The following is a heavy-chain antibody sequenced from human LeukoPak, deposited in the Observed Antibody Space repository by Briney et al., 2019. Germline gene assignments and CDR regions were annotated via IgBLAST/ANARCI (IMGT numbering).Heavy chain of an antibody. J-gene: IGHJ6*03. CDR1: GFTFSSYG. Sequence: PGGSLRLSCAASGFTFSSYGMHWVRQAPGKGLEWVAFIRYDGSNKYYADSVKGRFTISRGNSKNTLYLQMNSLRAEDTAVYYCAKDGGGSYYSYYYYMDVWGKGTTVTVSS. V-gene: IGHV3-30*02. D-gene: IGHD1-26*01. CDR3: AKDGGGSYYSYYYYMDV. CDR2: IRYDGSNK.